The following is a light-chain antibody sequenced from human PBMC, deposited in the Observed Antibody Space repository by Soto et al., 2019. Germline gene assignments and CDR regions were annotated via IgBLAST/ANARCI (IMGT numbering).Light chain of an antibody. J-gene: IGKJ4*01. CDR3: QQSHTPPLT. Sequence: DIQMTPSPSPLSASVGDRVTVTCRASQSISRYLNWYQQKPGNAPKLLIYAASNLQSGVPSRFSGSGSWTDFTLTISSLHTEDFATYFCQQSHTPPLTFGGGTKVEIK. V-gene: IGKV1-39*01. CDR1: QSISRY. CDR2: AAS.